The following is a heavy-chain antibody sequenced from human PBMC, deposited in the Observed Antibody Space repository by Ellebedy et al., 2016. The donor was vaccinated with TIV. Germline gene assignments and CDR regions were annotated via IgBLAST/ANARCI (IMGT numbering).Heavy chain of an antibody. CDR3: ARKGAGDDSGIVFLDY. CDR2: ITPNPNSGAI. CDR1: GYTFTGYY. Sequence: ASVKVSXKASGYTFTGYYIHWVRQAPGQGLEWMGWITPNPNSGAIIYAQKFQGRVTMTRDTSISTAYMELSTLTNDDTAVYFCARKGAGDDSGIVFLDYWGQGTLVTVSS. D-gene: IGHD2-21*01. V-gene: IGHV1-2*02. J-gene: IGHJ4*02.